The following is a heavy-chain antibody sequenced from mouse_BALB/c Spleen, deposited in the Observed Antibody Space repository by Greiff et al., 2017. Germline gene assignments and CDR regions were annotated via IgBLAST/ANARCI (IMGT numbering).Heavy chain of an antibody. D-gene: IGHD2-3*01. CDR3: ARYDGSMDY. J-gene: IGHJ4*01. CDR1: GYSITSDYA. V-gene: IGHV3-2*02. Sequence: EVHLVESGPGLVKPSQSLSLTCTVTGYSITSDYAWNWIRQFPGNKLEWMGYISYSGSTSYNPSLKSRISITRDTSKNQFFLQLNSVTTEDTATYYCARYDGSMDYWGQGTSVTVSS. CDR2: ISYSGST.